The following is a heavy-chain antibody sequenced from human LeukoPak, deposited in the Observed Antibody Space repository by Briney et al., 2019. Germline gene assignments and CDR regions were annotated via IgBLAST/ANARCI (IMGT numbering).Heavy chain of an antibody. D-gene: IGHD5-24*01. CDR2: INQDGSEK. CDR3: ARERDGRFFDY. J-gene: IGHJ4*02. CDR1: GLTFRSYW. V-gene: IGHV3-7*01. Sequence: GGSLRLSCAVSGLTFRSYWMSWVRQAPGKGLEWVANINQDGSEKYFVDSVKGRFTISRDNAKNSLHLQMNTLRAGDTAVYYCARERDGRFFDYWGQETLVTVSS.